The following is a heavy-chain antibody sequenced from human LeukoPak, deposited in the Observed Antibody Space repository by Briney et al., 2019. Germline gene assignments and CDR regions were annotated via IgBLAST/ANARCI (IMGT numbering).Heavy chain of an antibody. CDR1: GFTFSSYS. CDR3: ARDRGTAMALYYFDY. Sequence: PGGSLRLSCAASGFTFSSYSMNWVRQAPGKGLEWVSSISSSSSYIYYADSVKGRFTISRDNAKNSLYLQMNSLRAEDTAVYYCARDRGTAMALYYFDYWGQGTLVTVSS. J-gene: IGHJ4*02. CDR2: ISSSSSYI. V-gene: IGHV3-21*04. D-gene: IGHD5-18*01.